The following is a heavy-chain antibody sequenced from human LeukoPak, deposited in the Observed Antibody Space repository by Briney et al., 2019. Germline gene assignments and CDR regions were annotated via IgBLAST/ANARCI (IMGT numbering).Heavy chain of an antibody. J-gene: IGHJ5*02. CDR3: ARGPGGYFDPFDP. V-gene: IGHV4-59*01. CDR1: GGSISSYY. Sequence: SGNPSPTCPVSGGSISSYYWRWIRQPPREGLGWVGYIYYSGSTNYNPSLKSRVTISVDTSKNQFSLKLSSVTAADTAVYYCARGPGGYFDPFDPWGQGTLVTVSS. D-gene: IGHD3-9*01. CDR2: IYYSGST.